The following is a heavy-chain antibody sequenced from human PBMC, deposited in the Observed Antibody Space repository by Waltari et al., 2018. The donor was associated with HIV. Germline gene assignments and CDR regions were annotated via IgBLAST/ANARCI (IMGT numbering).Heavy chain of an antibody. CDR2: MNPNTGNT. V-gene: IGHV1-8*01. J-gene: IGHJ4*02. CDR3: ARGKKGAMGASEYDF. CDR1: GYTFTSYD. D-gene: IGHD5-18*01. Sequence: QVQLVQSGAEVKKPGASVKVSCKASGYTFTSYDINWVRQATGQGLEWMGWMNPNTGNTGYAQKFHGRVTMTRHSSRSTAYMELSRLRSEDTAVYYCARGKKGAMGASEYDFWGQGTLVTVSS.